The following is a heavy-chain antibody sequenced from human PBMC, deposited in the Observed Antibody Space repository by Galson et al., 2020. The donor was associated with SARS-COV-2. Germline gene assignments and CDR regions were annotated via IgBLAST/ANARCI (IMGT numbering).Heavy chain of an antibody. CDR3: ARAESYGYLYYYYYMDV. CDR1: GFTFSSYG. CDR2: IWYDGSNK. V-gene: IGHV3-33*01. D-gene: IGHD5-18*01. Sequence: GESLKISCAASGFTFSSYGMHWVRQAPGKGLEWVAVIWYDGSNKYYADSVKGRFTISRDNSKNTLYLQMNSLRAEDTAVYYCARAESYGYLYYYYYMDVWGKGTTVTVSS. J-gene: IGHJ6*03.